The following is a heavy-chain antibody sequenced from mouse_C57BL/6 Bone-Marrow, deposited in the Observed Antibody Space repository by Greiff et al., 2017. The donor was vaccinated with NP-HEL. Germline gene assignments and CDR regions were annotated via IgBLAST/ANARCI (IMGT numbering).Heavy chain of an antibody. CDR1: GYTFTGYW. CDR3: AREGEIIYYGNSYYYAMDY. J-gene: IGHJ4*01. CDR2: ILPGSGST. V-gene: IGHV1-9*01. Sequence: QVQLQQPGAELVRPGTSVKLSCKASGYTFTGYWIEWVKQRPGHGLEWIGEILPGSGSTNYNEKFKGKATFTADTSSNTAYMQLSSLTTEDSAIYYCAREGEIIYYGNSYYYAMDYWGQGTSVTVSS. D-gene: IGHD2-1*01.